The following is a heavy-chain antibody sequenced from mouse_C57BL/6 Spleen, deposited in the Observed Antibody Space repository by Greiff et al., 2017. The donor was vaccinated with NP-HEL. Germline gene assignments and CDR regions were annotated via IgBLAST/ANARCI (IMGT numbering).Heavy chain of an antibody. J-gene: IGHJ4*01. D-gene: IGHD1-1*01. CDR3: ARGYYYYGSSYDYAMDY. CDR2: ILPGSGST. Sequence: VQLQQSGAELMKPGASVKLSCKATGYTFTGYWIEWVKQRPGHGLEWIGEILPGSGSTNYNEKFKGKATFTADTSSNTAYMQLSSLTTEDSAIYYCARGYYYYGSSYDYAMDYWGQGTSVTVSS. CDR1: GYTFTGYW. V-gene: IGHV1-9*01.